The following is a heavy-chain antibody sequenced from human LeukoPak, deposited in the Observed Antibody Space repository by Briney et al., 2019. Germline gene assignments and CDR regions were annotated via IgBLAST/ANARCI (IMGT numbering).Heavy chain of an antibody. D-gene: IGHD3-3*01. CDR3: AKDPFWSGYPY. V-gene: IGHV3-23*01. CDR2: ISGSGGST. CDR1: GFTFSSYA. Sequence: GGSLRLSCAASGFTFSSYAMSWVRQAPGKGLEWVSAISGSGGSTYYADSVKGRFTISRDNSRNTLYLQMNSLRAEDTAVYYCAKDPFWSGYPYWGQGTLVTVSS. J-gene: IGHJ4*02.